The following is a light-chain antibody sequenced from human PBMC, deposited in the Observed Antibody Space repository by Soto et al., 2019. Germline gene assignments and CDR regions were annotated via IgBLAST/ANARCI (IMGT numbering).Light chain of an antibody. J-gene: IGLJ2*01. V-gene: IGLV2-8*01. Sequence: QSALTQPPSASGSPGQSVTISCTGTSRDVGGYNYVSWYQQHPGKAPKLLISEVSKRPSGVPDRFSGSKSGNTASLTVSGLQAEDEADYYCSSYAGSNNLVFGGGTQLTVL. CDR3: SSYAGSNNLV. CDR2: EVS. CDR1: SRDVGGYNY.